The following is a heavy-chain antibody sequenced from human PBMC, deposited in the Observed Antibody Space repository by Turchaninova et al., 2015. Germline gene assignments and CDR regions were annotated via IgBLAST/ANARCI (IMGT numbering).Heavy chain of an antibody. CDR2: SNAGNGDT. CDR3: ARDSGGGDPYNWFDP. D-gene: IGHD2-15*01. V-gene: IGHV1-3*01. Sequence: QVQLVQSGAEVKRPGASVKVSCEASGYTFPRYTMHWVRQAPGQRREWRGWSNAGNGDTKYSQRLQGRVTITRDTSASTAYMELSSLRGEDTAVYYCARDSGGGDPYNWFDPWGQGTRVTVSS. CDR1: GYTFPRYT. J-gene: IGHJ5*02.